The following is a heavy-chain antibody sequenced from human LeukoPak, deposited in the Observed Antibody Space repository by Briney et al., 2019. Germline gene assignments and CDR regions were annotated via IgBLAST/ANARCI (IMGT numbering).Heavy chain of an antibody. Sequence: ASVTVSCKASGYTFTNYGIYWVRQAPGQRLEWMAWISAYNGNTNYAQKLQGRVTVTTDTSTSTAYMDLRILRSDDTAIYYCARAEGVVVAAHIDVWGKGTTVTVSS. CDR1: GYTFTNYG. CDR3: ARAEGVVVAAHIDV. J-gene: IGHJ6*03. V-gene: IGHV1-18*01. CDR2: ISAYNGNT. D-gene: IGHD2-15*01.